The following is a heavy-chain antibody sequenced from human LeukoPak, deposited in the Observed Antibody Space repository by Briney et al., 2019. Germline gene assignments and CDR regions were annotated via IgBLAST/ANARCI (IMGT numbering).Heavy chain of an antibody. V-gene: IGHV1-69*04. D-gene: IGHD2-2*01. J-gene: IGHJ3*02. CDR3: ARHRLGYCSSTSCPLGAFDI. Sequence: ASVKVSCKASGGTFTNYAINWVRQAPGQGLEWMGRIIPILDVTNYAQKFQGRVTITADQSTSTAYMELSSLRSEDTAVYYCARHRLGYCSSTSCPLGAFDIWGQGTMVTVSS. CDR1: GGTFTNYA. CDR2: IIPILDVT.